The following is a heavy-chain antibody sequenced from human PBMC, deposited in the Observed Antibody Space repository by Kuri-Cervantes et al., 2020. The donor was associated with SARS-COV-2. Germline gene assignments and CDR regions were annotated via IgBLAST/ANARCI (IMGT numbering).Heavy chain of an antibody. CDR2: INPSGGST. D-gene: IGHD2-15*01. Sequence: ASVKVSCKASGYTFTSYYMHWVRQAPGQGLEWMGIINPSGGSTSYAQKFQGRVTMTRDTSTSTVYMELSSLRSEDTAVYYCARVSGRNSCSGGSCYDYYFDYWGQGTLVTVSS. J-gene: IGHJ4*02. V-gene: IGHV1-46*01. CDR3: ARVSGRNSCSGGSCYDYYFDY. CDR1: GYTFTSYY.